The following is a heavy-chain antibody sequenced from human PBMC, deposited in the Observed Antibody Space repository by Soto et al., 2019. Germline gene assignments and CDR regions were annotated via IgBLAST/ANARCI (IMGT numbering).Heavy chain of an antibody. J-gene: IGHJ4*02. V-gene: IGHV1-46*03. D-gene: IGHD5-12*01. CDR1: GYTFTSYY. CDR2: INPSGGST. CDR3: ARGVDIQWLGEYYFDY. Sequence: GASVKVSCKASGYTFTSYYMQWVRQAPGQGLEWMGIINPSGGSTSYAQKFQGRVTMTRDTSTSTVYMELSSLRSEDTAVYYCARGVDIQWLGEYYFDYWGQGTLVTVSS.